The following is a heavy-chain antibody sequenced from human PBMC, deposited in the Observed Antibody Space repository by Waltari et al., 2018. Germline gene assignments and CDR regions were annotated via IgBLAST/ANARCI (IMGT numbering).Heavy chain of an antibody. D-gene: IGHD3-10*02. V-gene: IGHV4-38-2*01. CDR1: GYSISSGYY. J-gene: IGHJ3*02. CDR3: ARAGHVNAFDI. CDR2: IMHSGST. Sequence: QVQLQESGPGLVKPSETLSLTCAVSGYSISSGYYWGWIRQPPGKGLEWIGSIMHSGSTYYNPSLKSRVTISVDTSKTQFSLKLSSVTAADTAVYYCARAGHVNAFDIWGQGTMVTVSS.